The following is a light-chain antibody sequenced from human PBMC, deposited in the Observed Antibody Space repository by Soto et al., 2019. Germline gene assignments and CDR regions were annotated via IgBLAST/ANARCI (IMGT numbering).Light chain of an antibody. V-gene: IGKV1-5*01. CDR1: QNIRNW. J-gene: IGKJ1*01. Sequence: DIPTSQSPATVSASIGDRVTITCRASQNIRNWLAWYQQKPGKAPKLLIYDVSSLESGVPPRFSGTGSGTEFTFSITSLQPEDFGTYYCQQCYMGWTFGQGTKVDIK. CDR3: QQCYMGWT. CDR2: DVS.